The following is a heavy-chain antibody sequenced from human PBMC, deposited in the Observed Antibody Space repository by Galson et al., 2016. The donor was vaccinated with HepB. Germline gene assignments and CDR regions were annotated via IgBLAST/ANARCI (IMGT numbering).Heavy chain of an antibody. D-gene: IGHD4-11*01. V-gene: IGHV5-51*01. CDR3: ARQGRYSNPLAHFDS. Sequence: QSGAEVKKAGESLKISCQAFGYTFTSYWIGWVRQMPGKGLEWMGMVYPGDSTVRYSPSFRGRVTISADTSITTAYLQWNSLKASDSAKYFCARQGRYSNPLAHFDSWAQGTLVTVSS. CDR1: GYTFTSYW. J-gene: IGHJ4*02. CDR2: VYPGDSTV.